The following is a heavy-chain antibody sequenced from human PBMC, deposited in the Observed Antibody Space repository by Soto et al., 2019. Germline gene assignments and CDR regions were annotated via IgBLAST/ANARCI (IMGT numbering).Heavy chain of an antibody. CDR2: IYYSGST. J-gene: IGHJ6*02. Sequence: SETLSLTCTVSGGSISGGSYYWSWIRQPPGKGLEWIGYIYYSGSTNYNPSLKSRVTISVDTSKNQFSLKLSSVTAADTAVYYCARGYYDSSGYYYYYYYGMDVWGQGTTVTVSS. V-gene: IGHV4-61*01. CDR1: GGSISGGSYY. D-gene: IGHD3-22*01. CDR3: ARGYYDSSGYYYYYYYGMDV.